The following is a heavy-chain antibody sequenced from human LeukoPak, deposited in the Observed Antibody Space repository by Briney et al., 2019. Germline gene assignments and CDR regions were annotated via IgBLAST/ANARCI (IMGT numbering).Heavy chain of an antibody. J-gene: IGHJ4*02. CDR1: GFTFSNFA. D-gene: IGHD3-22*01. Sequence: PGGSLRLSCAASGFTFSNFAMSWVRQAPDKGLECVSGISGNGGRIYYADSVKGRFTISRDNSKNTLYLQMNSLRADDTAVYYCAKRDYSDSNSYSPLFANWGLGTLVTVSS. CDR3: AKRDYSDSNSYSPLFAN. CDR2: ISGNGGRI. V-gene: IGHV3-23*01.